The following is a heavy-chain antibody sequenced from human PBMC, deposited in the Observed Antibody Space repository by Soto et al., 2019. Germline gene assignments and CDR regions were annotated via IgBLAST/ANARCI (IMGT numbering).Heavy chain of an antibody. D-gene: IGHD5-18*01. Sequence: SETLSLTCTVSGGSLSSYYWTWIRQPPGKGLEWIGYVYYSGNTNYNPSLKSRVTISVDTSKNQFSLRLGSVTAADTAVYYCARGIDEDTAMSPFDYWGQGTLVTVS. J-gene: IGHJ4*02. V-gene: IGHV4-59*01. CDR3: ARGIDEDTAMSPFDY. CDR1: GGSLSSYY. CDR2: VYYSGNT.